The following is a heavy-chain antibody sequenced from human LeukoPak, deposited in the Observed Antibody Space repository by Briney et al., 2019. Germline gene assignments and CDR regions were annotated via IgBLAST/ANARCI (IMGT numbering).Heavy chain of an antibody. CDR2: ISGSGGST. V-gene: IGHV3-23*01. Sequence: GGTLRLSCAASGFTFSSYGMSWVRQAPRKGLEWVSAISGSGGSTYYADSVKGRFTISRDNSKNTLYLQMNSLRAEDTAMYYCARGSRYISTWSRNHWFDPWGQGTLVTISS. J-gene: IGHJ5*02. CDR3: ARGSRYISTWSRNHWFDP. CDR1: GFTFSSYG. D-gene: IGHD6-13*01.